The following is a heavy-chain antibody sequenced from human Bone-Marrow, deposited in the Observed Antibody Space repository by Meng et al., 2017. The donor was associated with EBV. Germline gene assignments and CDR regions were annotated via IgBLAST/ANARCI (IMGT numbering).Heavy chain of an antibody. J-gene: IGHJ4*02. CDR3: ARGMVRDHLGY. CDR1: GFTFSSYS. CDR2: ISSSSYI. Sequence: EVXLVESGGXLVKPGGSLRLSCADSGFTFSSYSMNWVRQAPGKGLEWVSSISSSSYIYYADSVKGRFTISRDNAKNSLYLQMNSLRAEDTAVYYCARGMVRDHLGYWGQGTLVIVSS. D-gene: IGHD3-10*01. V-gene: IGHV3-21*01.